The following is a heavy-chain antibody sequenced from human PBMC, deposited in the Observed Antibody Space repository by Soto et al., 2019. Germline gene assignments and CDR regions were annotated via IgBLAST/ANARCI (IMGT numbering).Heavy chain of an antibody. CDR2: INHSGST. CDR1: GGSFSGYY. Sequence: QVQLQQWGAGLLKPSETLSLTCAVYGGSFSGYYWTWIRQPPGTGLEWIGEINHSGSTNYNPSLKCXVTISVDTSKNQFSLKLTSVPAADTAVYYCARDKITGLFDYWGQGTLVTVSS. J-gene: IGHJ4*02. V-gene: IGHV4-34*01. CDR3: ARDKITGLFDY. D-gene: IGHD2-8*02.